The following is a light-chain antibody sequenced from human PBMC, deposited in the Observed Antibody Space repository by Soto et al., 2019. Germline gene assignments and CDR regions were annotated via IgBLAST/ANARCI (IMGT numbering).Light chain of an antibody. CDR2: RNN. CDR3: AAWDDSLSSHV. Sequence: QSVLTQPPSASATPGQRVTISCSGSSSNIGSNYVYWYQQFPGTAPKLLVHRNNQRPSGVPDRFSGSKSGTSASLAISGLRSEVEADDYCAAWDDSLSSHVLGTWTKVTVL. V-gene: IGLV1-47*01. CDR1: SSNIGSNY. J-gene: IGLJ1*01.